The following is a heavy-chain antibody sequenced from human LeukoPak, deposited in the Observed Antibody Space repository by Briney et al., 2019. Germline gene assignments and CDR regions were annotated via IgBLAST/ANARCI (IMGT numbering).Heavy chain of an antibody. CDR1: GVSISSSNSY. J-gene: IGHJ4*02. V-gene: IGHV4-39*01. CDR2: IYYSGNT. D-gene: IGHD3/OR15-3a*01. Sequence: SETLSLTCTVSGVSISSSNSYWGWIRQPPGKGLEWIGSIYYSGNTYYNASLKSQVSISIDTSKNQFSLRSTSVTAADTAVYYCARQTGSGLFILPGGQGTLVTVSS. CDR3: ARQTGSGLFILP.